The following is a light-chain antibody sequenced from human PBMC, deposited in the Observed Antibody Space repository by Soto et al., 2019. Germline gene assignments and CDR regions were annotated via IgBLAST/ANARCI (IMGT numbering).Light chain of an antibody. CDR2: DVS. V-gene: IGLV2-18*01. J-gene: IGLJ1*01. CDR1: IDDVTAYYR. CDR3: SVYTRTSTYV. Sequence: QSVLTQPPSVSGSPGQSVTISCSGTIDDVTAYYRVSWYQQTPGTAPKLMIYDVSNRPSGVPDRFSGSRSGNTASLTISGLQAEDEGDYYCSVYTRTSTYVFGTATKLTV.